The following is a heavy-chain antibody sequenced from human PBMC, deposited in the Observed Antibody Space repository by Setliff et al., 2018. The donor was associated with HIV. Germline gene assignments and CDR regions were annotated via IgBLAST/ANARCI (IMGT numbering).Heavy chain of an antibody. CDR2: INHSGST. D-gene: IGHD3-10*01. CDR3: ARAGGYYYGSGSYYNVYGPLDV. Sequence: SETLSLTCTVSGGSISSYYWSWIRQPPGKGLEWIGEINHSGSTNYNPSLKSRVTISVDTSKNQFSLKLSSVTAADTAVYYCARAGGYYYGSGSYYNVYGPLDVWGQGTTVTVSS. V-gene: IGHV4-34*01. CDR1: GGSISSYY. J-gene: IGHJ6*02.